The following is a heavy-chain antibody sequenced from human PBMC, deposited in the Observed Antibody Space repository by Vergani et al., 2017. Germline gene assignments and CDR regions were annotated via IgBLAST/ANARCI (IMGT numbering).Heavy chain of an antibody. CDR2: IYYSGST. CDR3: ARHWDEDGDSLDY. CDR1: GGSISSYY. D-gene: IGHD4-17*01. V-gene: IGHV4-59*08. J-gene: IGHJ4*02. Sequence: QVQLQESGPGLVKPSETLSLTCTVSGGSISSYYWSWIRQPPGKGLEWIGYIYYSGSTNYNPSLKSRVTISVDTSKNQFSLKLSSVTAADTAVYYCARHWDEDGDSLDYWGQGTLVTVSS.